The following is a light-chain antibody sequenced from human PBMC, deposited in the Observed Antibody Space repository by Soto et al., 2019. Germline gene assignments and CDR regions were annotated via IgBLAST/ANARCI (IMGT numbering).Light chain of an antibody. CDR2: DAS. CDR3: QQYNSYLWT. CDR1: QSISSW. Sequence: DIQMTQSPSTLSASVGDRVTITCRASQSISSWLAWYQQKPGKAPKLLIYDASSLESGVPSRFSGSGSGTEFPLTISSLQPDDFATYYCQQYNSYLWTFGQGTKVDIK. V-gene: IGKV1-5*01. J-gene: IGKJ1*01.